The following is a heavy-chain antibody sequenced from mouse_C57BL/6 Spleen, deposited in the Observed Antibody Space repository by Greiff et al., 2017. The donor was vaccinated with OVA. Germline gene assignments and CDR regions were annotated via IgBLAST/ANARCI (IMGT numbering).Heavy chain of an antibody. CDR2: IYPGDGDT. J-gene: IGHJ1*03. CDR1: GYAFSSSW. D-gene: IGHD1-1*01. V-gene: IGHV1-82*01. Sequence: QVQLQQSGAELVRPGASVKISCKASGYAFSSSWMNWVKQRPGKGLEWIGRIYPGDGDTNYNGKFKGKATLTADKSSSTAYMQLSSLTSEDSAVYFCARGTTVGYFDVWGTGTTVTVSS. CDR3: ARGTTVGYFDV.